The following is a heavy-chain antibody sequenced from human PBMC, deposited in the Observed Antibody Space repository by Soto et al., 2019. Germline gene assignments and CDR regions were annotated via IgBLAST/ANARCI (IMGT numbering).Heavy chain of an antibody. CDR1: GGTFSSYA. J-gene: IGHJ5*02. V-gene: IGHV1-69*01. Sequence: QVQLVQSGAEVKKPGSSVKVSCKASGGTFSSYAISWVRQAPGQGLEWMGGIIPIFGTANYAQKCQGRVTITADESTSTAYMELSILRSEDTDGYYCARALVRKGSWFDPWGQGTLVTVSS. CDR2: IIPIFGTA. D-gene: IGHD2-8*02. CDR3: ARALVRKGSWFDP.